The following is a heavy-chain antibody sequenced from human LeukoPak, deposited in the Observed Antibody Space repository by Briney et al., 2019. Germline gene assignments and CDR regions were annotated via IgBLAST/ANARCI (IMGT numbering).Heavy chain of an antibody. V-gene: IGHV4-61*02. CDR1: GGSISSGSYY. CDR3: ARVKIVQSIAARPGYFDL. Sequence: KSSETLSLTCTASGGSISSGSYYWSWIRQPAGKGLEWIGRIYTSGSTNYNPSLKSRVTISVDTSKNQFSLKLSSVTAADTAVYYCARVKIVQSIAARPGYFDLWGRGTLVTVSS. D-gene: IGHD6-6*01. CDR2: IYTSGST. J-gene: IGHJ2*01.